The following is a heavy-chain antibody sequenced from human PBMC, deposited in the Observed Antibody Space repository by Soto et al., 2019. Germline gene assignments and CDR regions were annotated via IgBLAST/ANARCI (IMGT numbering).Heavy chain of an antibody. Sequence: QVQLQESGPGLVRPSETLSLTCTVSGDSISPYYWAWIRQPPGKGLEWIGSIYYAGSTSYNPSVKGRVTLSLDTSKKQFSLEMTSVTAADTAVYFCARLGGYYQALPPWCRGTLVTVSS. D-gene: IGHD3-3*01. CDR2: IYYAGST. J-gene: IGHJ5*02. V-gene: IGHV4-59*08. CDR1: GDSISPYY. CDR3: ARLGGYYQALPP.